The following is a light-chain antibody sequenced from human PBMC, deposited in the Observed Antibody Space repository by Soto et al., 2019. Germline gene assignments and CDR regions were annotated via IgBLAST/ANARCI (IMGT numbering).Light chain of an antibody. CDR2: DAS. Sequence: DIQMTQSPSSLSVSVGDRVTITCQASQDISNYLTWYQQKPGKAPKLLIYDASNLETGVPSRFSGSGSGTDFTLTISSLQHEDIAIYYCQQYDNRPPTFGQGTQLEIK. CDR1: QDISNY. J-gene: IGKJ2*01. CDR3: QQYDNRPPT. V-gene: IGKV1-33*01.